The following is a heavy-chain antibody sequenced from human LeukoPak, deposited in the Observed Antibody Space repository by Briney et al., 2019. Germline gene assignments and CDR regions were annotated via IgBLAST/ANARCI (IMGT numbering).Heavy chain of an antibody. D-gene: IGHD2/OR15-2a*01. CDR3: ATDHSMANIAWWFDP. Sequence: ASVKVSCKASGYTFTSYGISWVRQAPGQGLEWMGVINPSGTGTSYAQKFQGRITMGRDTSTSTIYMELSSLRSEDTAFYYCATDHSMANIAWWFDPWGQGTLVTVSS. V-gene: IGHV1-46*01. CDR1: GYTFTSYG. J-gene: IGHJ5*02. CDR2: INPSGTGT.